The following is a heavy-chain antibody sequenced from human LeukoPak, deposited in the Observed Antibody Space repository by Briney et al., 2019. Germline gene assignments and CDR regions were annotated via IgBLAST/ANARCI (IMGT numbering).Heavy chain of an antibody. J-gene: IGHJ4*02. CDR2: ISGSGGST. CDR3: AKDTGIVGATTWTYFDY. D-gene: IGHD1-26*01. V-gene: IGHV3-23*01. Sequence: GGSLRLSCAASGFTFSSYAMSWVRQAPGKGLEWVSAISGSGGSTYYADSVKGRFTISRDNSKNTLYLQMNSLRAEDTAVYYCAKDTGIVGATTWTYFDYWGQGTLVTVSS. CDR1: GFTFSSYA.